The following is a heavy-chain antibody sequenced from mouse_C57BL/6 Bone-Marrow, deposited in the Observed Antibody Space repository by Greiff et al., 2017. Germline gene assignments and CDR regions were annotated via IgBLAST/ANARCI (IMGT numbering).Heavy chain of an antibody. CDR1: GYTFTSYW. CDR3: ARSKTVVPFDY. J-gene: IGHJ2*01. Sequence: QVQLKQPGAELVKPGASVKLSCKASGYTFTSYWMQWVKQRPGQGLEWIGEIDPSASYTNYKQKFKGKATLTVDTSSSTAYMQLSSLTSEDSAVYYCARSKTVVPFDYWGQGTTLTVSS. CDR2: IDPSASYT. D-gene: IGHD1-1*01. V-gene: IGHV1-50*01.